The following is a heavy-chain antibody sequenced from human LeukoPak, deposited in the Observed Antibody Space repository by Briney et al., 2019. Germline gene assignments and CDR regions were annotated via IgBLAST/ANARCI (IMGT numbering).Heavy chain of an antibody. V-gene: IGHV4-59*01. CDR1: GGSISSYY. D-gene: IGHD3-22*01. CDR3: AGYDSSGYSSFS. CDR2: IYYSGST. Sequence: PSETLSLTCTVSGGSISSYYWSWIRQPPGKGLEWIGYIYYSGSTNYNPSLKSRVTISVDTSKNQFSLKLSSVTAADTAVYYCAGYDSSGYSSFSWGQGTLVTVSS. J-gene: IGHJ4*02.